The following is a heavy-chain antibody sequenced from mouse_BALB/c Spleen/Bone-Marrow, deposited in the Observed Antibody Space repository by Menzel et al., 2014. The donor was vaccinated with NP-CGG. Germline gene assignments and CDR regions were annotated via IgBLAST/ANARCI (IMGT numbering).Heavy chain of an antibody. V-gene: IGHV14-3*02. CDR1: GFNIKDTY. CDR2: IDPANGNT. D-gene: IGHD1-1*01. J-gene: IGHJ3*01. Sequence: EVQLQQSGAELVKPGASVKLSCTASGFNIKDTYMHWVKQRPEQGLEWIGRIDPANGNTKYDPRIQGKATITADTSSNTAYLQLSSLTSEDTAVYYCAFYYYGSSLFAYWGQGTLVTVSA. CDR3: AFYYYGSSLFAY.